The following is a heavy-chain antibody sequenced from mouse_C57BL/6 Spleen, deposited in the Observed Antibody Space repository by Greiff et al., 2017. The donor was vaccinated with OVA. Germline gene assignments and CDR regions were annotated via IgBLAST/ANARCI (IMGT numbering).Heavy chain of an antibody. CDR1: GYAFSSSW. D-gene: IGHD4-1*01. J-gene: IGHJ3*01. Sequence: QVQLQQSGPELVKPGASVKISCKASGYAFSSSWMNWVKQRPGKGLEWIGRIYPGDGDTNYNGKFKGKATLTADKSSSTAYMQLSSLTSEDSAVYFCALGSWFAYWGQGTLVTVSA. CDR3: ALGSWFAY. CDR2: IYPGDGDT. V-gene: IGHV1-82*01.